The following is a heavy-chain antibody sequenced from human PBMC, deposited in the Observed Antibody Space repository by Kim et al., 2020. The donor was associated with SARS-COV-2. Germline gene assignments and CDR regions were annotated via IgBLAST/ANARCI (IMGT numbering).Heavy chain of an antibody. CDR3: TTAREDYYYYGMDV. Sequence: GGSLRLSCAASGFTFSNAWMSWVRQAPGKGLEWVGRIKSKTDGGTTDYAAPVKGRFTISRDDSKNTLYLQMNSLKTEDTAVYYCTTAREDYYYYGMDVWGQGTTVTVSS. J-gene: IGHJ6*02. CDR2: IKSKTDGGTT. V-gene: IGHV3-15*01. CDR1: GFTFSNAW. D-gene: IGHD1-26*01.